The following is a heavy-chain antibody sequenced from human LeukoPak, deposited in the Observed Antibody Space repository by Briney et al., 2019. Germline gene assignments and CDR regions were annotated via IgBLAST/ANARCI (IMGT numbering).Heavy chain of an antibody. D-gene: IGHD3-22*01. Sequence: GGSLRLSCAASGYTFSSYGMHWVRQARGKGLEWVAVIWYDGSNKYYADSVKGRFTISRDNSKNTLYLQMNSLRAEDTAVYYCARDRQPRGAKDSSGYYGPYYYYYYGMDVWGQGTTVTVSS. V-gene: IGHV3-33*01. CDR2: IWYDGSNK. J-gene: IGHJ6*02. CDR1: GYTFSSYG. CDR3: ARDRQPRGAKDSSGYYGPYYYYYYGMDV.